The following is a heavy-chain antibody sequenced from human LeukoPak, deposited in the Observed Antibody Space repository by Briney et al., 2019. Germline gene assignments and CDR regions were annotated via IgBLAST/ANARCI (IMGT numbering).Heavy chain of an antibody. CDR1: GFTFSSYG. Sequence: PGGSLRLSCAASGFTFSSYGMHWVRQAPGKGLEWVAVIWYDGSNKYYADSVKGRFTISRDNSKNTLYLQMNSLRAEDTAVYYCARSMYSGSYTDYWGQGTLVTVSS. CDR3: ARSMYSGSYTDY. V-gene: IGHV3-33*01. J-gene: IGHJ4*02. CDR2: IWYDGSNK. D-gene: IGHD1-26*01.